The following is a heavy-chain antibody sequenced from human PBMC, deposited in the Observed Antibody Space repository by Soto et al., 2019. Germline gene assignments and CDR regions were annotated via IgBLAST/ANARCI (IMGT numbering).Heavy chain of an antibody. CDR3: ARDRGGYERIDY. J-gene: IGHJ4*02. Sequence: SETLSLTCTVSGGSISSDDSYWSWIRQPPGKGLEWIGYIYYSGSTYYNPSLKSRVTISVDTSKNQFSLKLNSVTAADTAVYYCARDRGGYERIDYWGQGTLVTVSS. CDR2: IYYSGST. D-gene: IGHD5-12*01. V-gene: IGHV4-30-4*01. CDR1: GGSISSDDSY.